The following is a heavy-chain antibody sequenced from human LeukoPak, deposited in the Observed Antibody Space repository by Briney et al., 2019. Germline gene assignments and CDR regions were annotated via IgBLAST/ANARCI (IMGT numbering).Heavy chain of an antibody. CDR3: ARGSYSSSFYYYYYMDV. J-gene: IGHJ6*03. D-gene: IGHD6-6*01. V-gene: IGHV1-8*01. CDR1: GYTFTSYD. Sequence: ASVKVSCKASGYTFTSYDINWVRQATGQGLEWMGWMNPNSGNTGYAQKFQGRVTMTRNTSISTAYMELSGLRSEDTAVYYCARGSYSSSFYYYYYMDVWGKGTTVTVSS. CDR2: MNPNSGNT.